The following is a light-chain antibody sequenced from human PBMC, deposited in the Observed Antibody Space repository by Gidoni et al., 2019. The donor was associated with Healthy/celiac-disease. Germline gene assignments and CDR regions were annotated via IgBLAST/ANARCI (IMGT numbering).Light chain of an antibody. J-gene: IGKJ1*01. Sequence: DIHMTQSPSSLSASVGDRVTITCRASQSISSYLNWYQQKPGKAPKLLIYAASSLQSGVTSRFSGSGSGTDFTLTIRSLRPEDFATYYCQQSYSTPRTFGQGTKVEIK. CDR3: QQSYSTPRT. CDR2: AAS. CDR1: QSISSY. V-gene: IGKV1-39*01.